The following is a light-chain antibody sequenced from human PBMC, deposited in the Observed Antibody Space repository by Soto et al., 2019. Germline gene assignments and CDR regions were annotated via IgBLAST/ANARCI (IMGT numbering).Light chain of an antibody. CDR3: QQYGSSPFT. Sequence: EIVLTQSPGTLSLSPGERATLSCRASQSVSSSYLAWYRQKPGQAPRLLIYGASTRATGIPDRFNGSGSGTDFTLTISRLEPEDSAVYYCQQYGSSPFTFGPGTKVDIK. J-gene: IGKJ3*01. CDR2: GAS. V-gene: IGKV3-20*01. CDR1: QSVSSSY.